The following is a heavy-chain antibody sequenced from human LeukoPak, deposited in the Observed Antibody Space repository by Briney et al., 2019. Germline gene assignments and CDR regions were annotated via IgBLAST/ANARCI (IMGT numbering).Heavy chain of an antibody. CDR1: GGSFSGYY. CDR2: INHSGST. Sequence: KPSETLSLTCAVYGGSFSGYYWSWIRQPPGKGLEWIGEINHSGSTNYNPSLKSRVTISVDTSKNQFSLKLSSVTAADTAVHYCARGRVRGMDVWGQGTTVTVSS. V-gene: IGHV4-34*01. J-gene: IGHJ6*02. D-gene: IGHD3-10*01. CDR3: ARGRVRGMDV.